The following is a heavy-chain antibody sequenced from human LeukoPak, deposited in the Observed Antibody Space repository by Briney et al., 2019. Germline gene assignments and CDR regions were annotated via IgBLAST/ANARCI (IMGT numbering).Heavy chain of an antibody. D-gene: IGHD3-22*01. Sequence: GGSLRLSCAASGFSFSSYWMAWVRQAPGKGLEWVANIKYDGSLKFYGGSVKGRFTISRDNTKNSLYLEMNSLRVDDTALYFCASSHDSSGNDWGQGTLVTVSS. CDR2: IKYDGSLK. CDR3: ASSHDSSGND. CDR1: GFSFSSYW. J-gene: IGHJ4*02. V-gene: IGHV3-7*01.